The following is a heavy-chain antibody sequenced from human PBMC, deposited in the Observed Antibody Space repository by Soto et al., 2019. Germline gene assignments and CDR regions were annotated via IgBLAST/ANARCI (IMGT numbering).Heavy chain of an antibody. Sequence: QITLKESGPTLVKPTQTLTLTCTFSGFSLSTSGVGVGWIRQPPGKALEWLALIYWDDDKRYSPSLKSRLTITKDTPKNQCHRVHQKPMPGSFPPQPSPWG. J-gene: IGHJ5*02. D-gene: IGHD1-1*01. V-gene: IGHV2-5*02. CDR1: GFSLSTSGVG. CDR2: IYWDDDK. CDR3: P.